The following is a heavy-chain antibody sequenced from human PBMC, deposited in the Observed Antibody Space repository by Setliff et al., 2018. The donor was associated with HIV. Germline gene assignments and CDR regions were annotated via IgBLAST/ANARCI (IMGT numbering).Heavy chain of an antibody. CDR3: ARELGASPHDVFDI. D-gene: IGHD3-16*01. CDR1: GYTFTGYY. CDR2: INPNIGST. Sequence: GASVKVSCKASGYTFTGYYIHWVRQAPGQGLQWMGRINPNIGSTNYAQNFQGRATMTRDTSVNTAFMELSNLRSDDTAVYYCARELGASPHDVFDIWGQGTLVTVSS. J-gene: IGHJ3*02. V-gene: IGHV1-2*06.